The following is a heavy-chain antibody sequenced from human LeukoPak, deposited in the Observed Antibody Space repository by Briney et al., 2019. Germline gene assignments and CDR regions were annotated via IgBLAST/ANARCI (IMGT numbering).Heavy chain of an antibody. V-gene: IGHV3-30*03. CDR1: GFTFNNAW. Sequence: GGSLRLSCAASGFTFNNAWMSWVRQAPGKGLEWVAVISYDGSNKYYADSVKGRFTISRDNSKNTLYPQMNSLRAEDTAVYYCAVIPRGIAVAGSSSRYYMDVWGKGTTVTVSS. CDR3: AVIPRGIAVAGSSSRYYMDV. CDR2: ISYDGSNK. J-gene: IGHJ6*03. D-gene: IGHD6-19*01.